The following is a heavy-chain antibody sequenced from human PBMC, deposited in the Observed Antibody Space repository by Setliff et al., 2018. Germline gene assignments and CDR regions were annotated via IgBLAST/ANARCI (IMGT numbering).Heavy chain of an antibody. CDR3: ARGHYGLDV. V-gene: IGHV3-48*04. J-gene: IGHJ6*02. CDR2: ISSSSCTI. Sequence: PGGSLRLSCAASGFTFSSYSMNWVRQAPGKGLEWVSYISSSSCTIYYADSVKGRFTISRDNAENTLYLQMNSLRGEDTAVYYCARGHYGLDVWGQGTTVTVSS. CDR1: GFTFSSYS.